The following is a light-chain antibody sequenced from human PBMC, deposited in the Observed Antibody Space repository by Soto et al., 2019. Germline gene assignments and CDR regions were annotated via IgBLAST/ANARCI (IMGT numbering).Light chain of an antibody. J-gene: IGKJ2*01. CDR3: QQSYKTPYT. CDR1: QPISSW. CDR2: AAS. V-gene: IGKV1-12*01. Sequence: DIQMTQSPSSVSASVGDRVTITCRASQPISSWLAWYQQKPGEAPKLLIFAASTLQSGVPSRFSGRGAGTHFTLTISSLHPEDFATYYCQQSYKTPYTFGQGTNLEIK.